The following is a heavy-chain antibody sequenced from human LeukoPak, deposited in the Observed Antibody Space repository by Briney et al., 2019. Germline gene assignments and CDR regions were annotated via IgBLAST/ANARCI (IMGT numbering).Heavy chain of an antibody. CDR2: IYYSGST. CDR1: GGSISSYY. CDR3: ARASHLSPVSPPLDFDY. J-gene: IGHJ4*02. D-gene: IGHD4-17*01. Sequence: SETLSLTCTVSGGSISSYYWSWIRQPPGKGLEWIGYIYYSGSTNYNPSLKSRVTISVDTSKNQFSLKLSSVTAADTAVYYCARASHLSPVSPPLDFDYWGQGTLVTVSS. V-gene: IGHV4-59*01.